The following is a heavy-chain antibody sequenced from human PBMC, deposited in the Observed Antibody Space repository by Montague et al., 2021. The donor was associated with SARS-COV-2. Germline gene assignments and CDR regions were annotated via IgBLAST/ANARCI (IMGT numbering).Heavy chain of an antibody. Sequence: SLRLSCAASGFTVISNYMSWVRQAPGKGLEWVSTIYSGGTTYYADSVKGRFSVSSDTSKDTLYLQMNSLRAEDTAVYYCARDLLVGGYSYGIDYWGQGTLVTVSS. V-gene: IGHV3-53*01. CDR3: ARDLLVGGYSYGIDY. D-gene: IGHD5-18*01. CDR2: IYSGGTT. CDR1: GFTVISNY. J-gene: IGHJ4*02.